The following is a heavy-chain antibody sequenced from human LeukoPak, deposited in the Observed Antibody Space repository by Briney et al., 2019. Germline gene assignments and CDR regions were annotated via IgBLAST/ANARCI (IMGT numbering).Heavy chain of an antibody. V-gene: IGHV3-30*03. D-gene: IGHD3-3*01. J-gene: IGHJ6*03. CDR2: ISYDGSNK. CDR1: GFTFSSYG. Sequence: GGSLRLSCAASGFTFSSYGMHWVRQAPGKGLEWVAVISYDGSNKYYADSVKGRFTISRDNSKNTLYLQMNSLRAEDTAVYYRARDGITIFGVVNYYYMDVWGKGTTVTVSS. CDR3: ARDGITIFGVVNYYYMDV.